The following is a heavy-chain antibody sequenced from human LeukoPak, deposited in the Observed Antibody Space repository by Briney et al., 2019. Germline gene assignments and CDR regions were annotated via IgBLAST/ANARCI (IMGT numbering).Heavy chain of an antibody. Sequence: GGSLRLSCAASGFTFSSYAMHWVRQAPGKGLEWVAVISYDGSNKYYADSVKGRFTISRDNSKNTLYLQMNSLRAEDTAVYYCARPVLRYFDWLADAFDSWGQGTMVTDSS. CDR3: ARPVLRYFDWLADAFDS. V-gene: IGHV3-30-3*01. J-gene: IGHJ3*02. D-gene: IGHD3-9*01. CDR2: ISYDGSNK. CDR1: GFTFSSYA.